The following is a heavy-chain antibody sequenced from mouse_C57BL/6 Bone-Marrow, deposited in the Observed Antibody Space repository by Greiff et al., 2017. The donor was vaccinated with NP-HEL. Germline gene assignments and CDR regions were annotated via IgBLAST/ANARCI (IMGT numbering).Heavy chain of an antibody. V-gene: IGHV5-17*01. CDR1: GFTFSDYG. CDR3: ARPDGNKDGFAY. CDR2: ISSGSSTI. J-gene: IGHJ3*01. Sequence: EVQRVESGGGLVKPGGSLKLSCAASGFTFSDYGMHWVRQAPEKGLEWVAYISSGSSTIYYVDTVKGRFTISRDHAKNTLFLQMTSLRSEDTAMYYCARPDGNKDGFAYWGQGTLVTVSA. D-gene: IGHD2-1*01.